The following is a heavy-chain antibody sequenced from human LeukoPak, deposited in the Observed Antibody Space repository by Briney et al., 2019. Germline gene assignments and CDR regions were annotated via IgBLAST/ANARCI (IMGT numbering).Heavy chain of an antibody. CDR3: AKYGSGSYYNGLY. CDR1: GFXFSSYA. CDR2: ISVSGENT. V-gene: IGHV3-23*01. J-gene: IGHJ4*02. Sequence: GGSLRLSCAASGFXFSSYAITWVRQAPGKGLQWVSTISVSGENTYYADSVKGRFTISRDISKSTLYLQMNSLRDEDTAVYYCAKYGSGSYYNGLYWGQGTLVTVSS. D-gene: IGHD3-10*01.